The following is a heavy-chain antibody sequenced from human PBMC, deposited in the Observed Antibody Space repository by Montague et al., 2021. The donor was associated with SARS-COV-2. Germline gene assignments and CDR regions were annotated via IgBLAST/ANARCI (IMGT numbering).Heavy chain of an antibody. CDR2: SYQNGAT. CDR3: GGSGGGIFDVSYFDS. V-gene: IGHV4-38-2*02. J-gene: IGHJ4*02. D-gene: IGHD3-10*01. Sequence: SETLSLTCSVSGFSISSGYYCGWIRHTPGEGLEWIGSSYQNGATYYSPSLNRPVTILLDTSKNQFSLSLTAVTAADTAVYYCGGSGGGIFDVSYFDSWGQGSLVTVSS. CDR1: GFSISSGYY.